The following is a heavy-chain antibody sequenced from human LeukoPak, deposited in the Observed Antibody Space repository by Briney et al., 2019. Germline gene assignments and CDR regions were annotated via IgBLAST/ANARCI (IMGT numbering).Heavy chain of an antibody. Sequence: GGSLRLSCAASGFTFSSYGMHWVRQAPGKGLEWVSCISSDGRASYYADSVKGRFTISRDNANNALFLQMNSLTAEDTAVYYCATGYSDSLRSPLDSWGQGTLVTVSS. CDR2: ISSDGRAS. D-gene: IGHD3-22*01. V-gene: IGHV3-48*04. J-gene: IGHJ5*01. CDR3: ATGYSDSLRSPLDS. CDR1: GFTFSSYG.